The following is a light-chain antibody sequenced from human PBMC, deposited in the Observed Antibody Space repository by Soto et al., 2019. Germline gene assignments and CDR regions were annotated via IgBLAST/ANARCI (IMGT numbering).Light chain of an antibody. CDR2: DAS. V-gene: IGKV3D-15*01. Sequence: EIVMTQSPATLSVSPGERATLSCRASQSVSSNLAWYQQKPGQAPRLLIYDASTRATGIPARFSGSGSGTDFTLTISRLQPEDFAVYYCQQNNSTPQTFGGGTKVDIK. J-gene: IGKJ4*01. CDR3: QQNNSTPQT. CDR1: QSVSSN.